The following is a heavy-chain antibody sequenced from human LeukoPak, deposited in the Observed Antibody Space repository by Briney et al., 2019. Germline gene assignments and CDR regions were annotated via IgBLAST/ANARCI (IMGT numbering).Heavy chain of an antibody. Sequence: PSETLSLTCTVSGGSINNYYWSWIRQPPGKGLDWIAYIDYTGSTDHNPSLKSRVTISVDTSKNQFSLKLSSVTAADTAVYYCARMGTQGAYSSSYEWDYWGQGTLVTVSS. CDR2: IDYTGST. CDR3: ARMGTQGAYSSSYEWDY. CDR1: GGSINNYY. D-gene: IGHD6-13*01. J-gene: IGHJ4*02. V-gene: IGHV4-59*12.